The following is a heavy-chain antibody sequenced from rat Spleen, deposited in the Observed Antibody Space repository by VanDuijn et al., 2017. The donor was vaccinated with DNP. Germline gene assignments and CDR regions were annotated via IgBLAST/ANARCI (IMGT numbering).Heavy chain of an antibody. V-gene: IGHV3-1*01. Sequence: EVQLQESGPGLVKPSQSLSLTCSVTGYSITSNYWGWIRKFPGNKMEYIGHISYSGSTNYNPSLKSRISITRDTSKNHFFLQLNSVTTEDTATYYCARLGASTYAMDAWGQGTSVTVSS. D-gene: IGHD4-1*01. CDR2: ISYSGST. CDR1: GYSITSNY. J-gene: IGHJ4*01. CDR3: ARLGASTYAMDA.